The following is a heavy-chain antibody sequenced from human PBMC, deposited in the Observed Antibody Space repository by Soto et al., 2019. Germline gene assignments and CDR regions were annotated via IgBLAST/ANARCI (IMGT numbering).Heavy chain of an antibody. V-gene: IGHV3-11*01. Sequence: PGGSLRLSCAASGFTLSDYYMTWIRQAPGKGLEWVSYISSSGFTIDYADSVKGRFTISRDNAKNSLYLQMNSLRAEDTAVYYCARDRFYGDARNYYYYMDVWGKGTTVTVSS. D-gene: IGHD4-17*01. CDR3: ARDRFYGDARNYYYYMDV. CDR1: GFTLSDYY. J-gene: IGHJ6*03. CDR2: ISSSGFTI.